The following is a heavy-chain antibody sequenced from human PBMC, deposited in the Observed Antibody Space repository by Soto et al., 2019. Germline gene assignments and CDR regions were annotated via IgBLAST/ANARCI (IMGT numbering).Heavy chain of an antibody. V-gene: IGHV4-30-4*01. CDR1: GGSISSGDYY. CDR2: IYHSGST. D-gene: IGHD6-19*01. J-gene: IGHJ6*02. CDR3: ARGAGTEDDFYYYYGMDV. Sequence: SETLSLTCTVSGGSISSGDYYWSWIRQPPGKGLEWIGYIYHSGSTYYNPSLKSRVTISVDKSKNQFSLKLSSVTAADTAVYYCARGAGTEDDFYYYYGMDVWGQGTTVTVSS.